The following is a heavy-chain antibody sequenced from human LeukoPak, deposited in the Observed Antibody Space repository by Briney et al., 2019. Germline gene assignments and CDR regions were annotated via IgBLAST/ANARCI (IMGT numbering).Heavy chain of an antibody. CDR1: GFSFGSYW. Sequence: PGGSLRLSCVASGFSFGSYWMAWVRQAPGKGLEWVANMKHDGIEKYHVDSVKGRFTISRDNAQNSLYLQMNSLTPEDTAVYFCARGEAFCDYWGQGALVTVSS. CDR3: ARGEAFCDY. CDR2: MKHDGIEK. J-gene: IGHJ4*02. V-gene: IGHV3-7*05.